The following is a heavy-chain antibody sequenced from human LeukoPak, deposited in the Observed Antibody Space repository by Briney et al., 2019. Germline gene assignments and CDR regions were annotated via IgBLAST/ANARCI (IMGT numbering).Heavy chain of an antibody. V-gene: IGHV4-38-2*02. CDR3: ARVDTAGPETNFDY. Sequence: SETLSLTCTVSGYSISSGYYWGWIRQPPGKGLEWIGSIYHSGSTYYNPSLKSRVTISVDTSKNQFSLKLSSVTAADTAVYYCARVDTAGPETNFDYWGQGTLVTVSS. CDR2: IYHSGST. J-gene: IGHJ4*02. D-gene: IGHD5-18*01. CDR1: GYSISSGYY.